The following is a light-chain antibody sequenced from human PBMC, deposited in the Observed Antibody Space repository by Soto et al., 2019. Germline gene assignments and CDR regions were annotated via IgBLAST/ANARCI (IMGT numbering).Light chain of an antibody. CDR2: EVS. V-gene: IGLV2-14*01. CDR3: SSYTSSSTLYV. Sequence: QSVLTQPASVSGSPGQSITISCTGTSSDVGGYNYVSWYQQHPGKAPKLMIYEVSNRPSGVSNRFSGSKSGNTASLPISGLQAEDEADYYCSSYTSSSTLYVFGTGTKLTVL. J-gene: IGLJ1*01. CDR1: SSDVGGYNY.